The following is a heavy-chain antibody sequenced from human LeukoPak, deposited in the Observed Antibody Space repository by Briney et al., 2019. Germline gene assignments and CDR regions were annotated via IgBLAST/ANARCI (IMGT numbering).Heavy chain of an antibody. CDR2: IWYDGSNK. CDR3: ARDLYYDFWSGDTFDY. V-gene: IGHV3-33*01. J-gene: IGHJ4*02. CDR1: GSTFSSYG. D-gene: IGHD3-3*01. Sequence: GGSLRLSCAASGSTFSSYGMHWVRQAPGKGLEWVAVIWYDGSNKYYADSVKGRFTISRDNSKNTLYLQMNSLRAEDTAVYYCARDLYYDFWSGDTFDYWGQGTLVTVSS.